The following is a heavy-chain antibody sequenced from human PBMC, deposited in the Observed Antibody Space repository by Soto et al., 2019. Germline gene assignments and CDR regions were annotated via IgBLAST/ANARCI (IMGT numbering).Heavy chain of an antibody. CDR1: GFTVSSHY. CDR2: IYPTGHT. V-gene: IGHV3-53*01. J-gene: IGHJ4*02. CDR3: ARGANDIYGFPFDS. Sequence: GGSLRLSCAASGFTVSSHYMSWDRQTPGKGLEWVSLIYPTGHTFYADSVKGRFTISRDNSKNTLSLQMASLRADDSAVYFCARGANDIYGFPFDSWGQGARVTVSS. D-gene: IGHD3-10*01.